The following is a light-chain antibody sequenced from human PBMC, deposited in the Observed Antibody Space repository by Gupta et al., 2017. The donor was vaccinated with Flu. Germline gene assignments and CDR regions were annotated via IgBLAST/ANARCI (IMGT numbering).Light chain of an antibody. J-gene: IGLJ1*01. CDR1: SSNIGNTY. CDR2: ENN. V-gene: IGLV1-51*02. Sequence: QSVLTQPPSISAAPGQIVTISCSGSSSNIGNTYVSWYQKLPGKPQKLLIDENNKRPSGIPDRFSGSKAGTSAALSIHGLKTGDEAEDYCETWDGRLSTCVFGRGTKLTVL. CDR3: ETWDGRLSTCV.